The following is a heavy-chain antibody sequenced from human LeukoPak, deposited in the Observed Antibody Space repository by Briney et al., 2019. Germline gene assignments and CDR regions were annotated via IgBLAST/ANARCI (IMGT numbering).Heavy chain of an antibody. Sequence: TSETLSLTCTVSGASTSHFYWNWIRQSPGKGLEWIGYMHNSGSSKHSPSLKSRVTISIDTSKNQFSLQLTSVTAADTAIYYCARSAEWLRNAFDIWGQGTMVSVSS. CDR2: MHNSGSS. CDR1: GASTSHFY. V-gene: IGHV4-59*01. CDR3: ARSAEWLRNAFDI. D-gene: IGHD5-12*01. J-gene: IGHJ3*02.